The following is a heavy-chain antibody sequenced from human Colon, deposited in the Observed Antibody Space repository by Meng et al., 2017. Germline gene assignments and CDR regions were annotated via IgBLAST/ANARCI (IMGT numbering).Heavy chain of an antibody. D-gene: IGHD2/OR15-2a*01. J-gene: IGHJ4*02. V-gene: IGHV4-4*02. Sequence: HVLSQGSGPGLVKPSASLCLTCAVSGDSIRSSNWWSWVRQPPGRGLEWIGEIYHSGTTNYNPSLKNRVTMTVDKSKNEFSLTLSSVTAADTAFYYCARVIYASGNMAYLDYWGQGTLVTVSS. CDR1: GDSIRSSNW. CDR3: ARVIYASGNMAYLDY. CDR2: IYHSGTT.